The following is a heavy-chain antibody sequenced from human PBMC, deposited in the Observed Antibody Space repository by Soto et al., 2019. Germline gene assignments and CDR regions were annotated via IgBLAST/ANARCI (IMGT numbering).Heavy chain of an antibody. Sequence: GGSLRLSCASSGFTFSSYAMSWVRQAPGKGLEWVSAISGSGGSTYYADSVKGRFTISRDNSKNTLYLQMNSLRAEDTAVYDGARVSNWNNWFDPWGQGTLVTVSS. V-gene: IGHV3-23*01. CDR3: ARVSNWNNWFDP. CDR2: ISGSGGST. J-gene: IGHJ5*02. CDR1: GFTFSSYA. D-gene: IGHD1-1*01.